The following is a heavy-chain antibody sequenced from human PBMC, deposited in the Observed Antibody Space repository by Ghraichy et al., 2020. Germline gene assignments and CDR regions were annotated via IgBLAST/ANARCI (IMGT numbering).Heavy chain of an antibody. D-gene: IGHD3-10*01. CDR2: IYYSGST. J-gene: IGHJ6*02. Sequence: SETLSLTCTVSGGSISSYYWSWIRQPPGKGLEWIGYIYYSGSTNYNPSLKSRVTISVDTSKNQFSLKLSSVTAADTAVYYCASSPYYYGSGSYSNYYGMDVWGQGTTVTVSS. CDR3: ASSPYYYGSGSYSNYYGMDV. CDR1: GGSISSYY. V-gene: IGHV4-59*08.